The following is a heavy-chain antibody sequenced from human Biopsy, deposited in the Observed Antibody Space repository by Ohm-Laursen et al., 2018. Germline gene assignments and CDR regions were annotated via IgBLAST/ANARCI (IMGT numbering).Heavy chain of an antibody. CDR1: GGSIRSNGFY. J-gene: IGHJ5*02. Sequence: SDTLSLTCTVSGGSIRSNGFYWGWIRQPPGKGLEWIGSISYRGTTSYNPSLKSRVALSVDTSKNQLSLSLNSVTAADTAVYYCARDYDTSGYYYVSWGQGTLVTVSS. CDR3: ARDYDTSGYYYVS. D-gene: IGHD3-22*01. V-gene: IGHV4-39*01. CDR2: ISYRGTT.